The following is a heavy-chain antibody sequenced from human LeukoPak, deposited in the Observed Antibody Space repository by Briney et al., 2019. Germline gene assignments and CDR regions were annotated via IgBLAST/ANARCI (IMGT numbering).Heavy chain of an antibody. CDR3: ARVTSGITGGTYYYYYMDV. V-gene: IGHV3-7*01. D-gene: IGHD6-13*01. Sequence: GGSLRLSCAASGFTFSSYWMSWVRQAPGKGLEWVANIKQDGSEKYYVDSAKGRFTISRDNAKNSLYLQMNSLRAEDTAVYYCARVTSGITGGTYYYYYMDVWGKGTTVTVSS. CDR1: GFTFSSYW. CDR2: IKQDGSEK. J-gene: IGHJ6*03.